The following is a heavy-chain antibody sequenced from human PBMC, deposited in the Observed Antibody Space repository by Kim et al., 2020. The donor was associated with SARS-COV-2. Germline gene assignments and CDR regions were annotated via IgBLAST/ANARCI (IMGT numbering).Heavy chain of an antibody. J-gene: IGHJ6*01. Sequence: GGSLRLSCAASGFSFSTYIMSWVRQAPGKGLDWVSGISDDGLEKFYAHSVKGRFTVSRDNSKNTLHLQMTSLRAEDTAVYYCVRGGTGDNFDFYCLDVWG. D-gene: IGHD2-8*02. CDR1: GFSFSTYI. CDR3: VRGGTGDNFDFYCLDV. CDR2: ISDDGLEK. V-gene: IGHV3-23*01.